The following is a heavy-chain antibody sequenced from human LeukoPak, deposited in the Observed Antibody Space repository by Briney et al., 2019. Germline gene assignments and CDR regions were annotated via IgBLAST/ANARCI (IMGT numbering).Heavy chain of an antibody. D-gene: IGHD6-13*01. CDR2: IIGSGSST. CDR1: GFTFSSYA. CDR3: AQGLFGSSNYYFEY. J-gene: IGHJ4*02. Sequence: PGGSLRLSCAASGFTFSSYAMTWVRQAPGKGLEWVSTIIGSGSSTFYADSVKGRFTISRDNSKNMLYLQVSSLRVEDTAVYYCAQGLFGSSNYYFEYWGQGTLVTVSA. V-gene: IGHV3-23*01.